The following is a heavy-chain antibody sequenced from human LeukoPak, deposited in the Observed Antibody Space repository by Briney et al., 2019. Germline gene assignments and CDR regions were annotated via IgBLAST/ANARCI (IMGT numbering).Heavy chain of an antibody. CDR1: GNILTRYT. Sequence: ASVKVSCKASGNILTRYTINWVRQAPGQGLEWMGWINTNTGKPVYAQGLTGRFVFSWDTSVSTAYLQISSLKAEDTAVYYCARGSLWLRGVRPYDYWGQGTLVTVSS. J-gene: IGHJ4*02. V-gene: IGHV7-4-1*02. CDR3: ARGSLWLRGVRPYDY. D-gene: IGHD5-18*01. CDR2: INTNTGKP.